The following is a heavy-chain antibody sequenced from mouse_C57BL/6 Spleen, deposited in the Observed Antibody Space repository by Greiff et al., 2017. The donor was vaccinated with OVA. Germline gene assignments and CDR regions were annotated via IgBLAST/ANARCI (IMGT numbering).Heavy chain of an antibody. CDR2: INPNNGGT. D-gene: IGHD1-1*01. J-gene: IGHJ2*01. CDR3: ARSPDYYGSSYEDYFDY. Sequence: VQLQQSGPELVKPGASVKMSCKASGYTFTDYNMHWVKQSHGKSLEWIGYINPNNGGTSYNQKFKGKATLTVNKSASTAYMELRSLTSEDSAVYYCARSPDYYGSSYEDYFDYWGQGTTLTVSS. CDR1: GYTFTDYN. V-gene: IGHV1-22*01.